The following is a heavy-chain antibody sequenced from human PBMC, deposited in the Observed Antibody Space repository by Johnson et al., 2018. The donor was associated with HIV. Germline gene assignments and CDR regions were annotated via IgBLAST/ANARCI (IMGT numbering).Heavy chain of an antibody. D-gene: IGHD3-10*01. CDR1: GFTFSSYW. J-gene: IGHJ3*02. Sequence: VQLVESGGGLVQPGGSLRLSCAASGFTFSSYWMGWVRQAPGKGLEWVANIKQDGSEKYYVDSLKGRFTISRDNSKNTLYLQVNSLRGEDTAVYYCARAPEVRGVDAFDIWGQGTMVTVSS. CDR3: ARAPEVRGVDAFDI. V-gene: IGHV3-7*02. CDR2: IKQDGSEK.